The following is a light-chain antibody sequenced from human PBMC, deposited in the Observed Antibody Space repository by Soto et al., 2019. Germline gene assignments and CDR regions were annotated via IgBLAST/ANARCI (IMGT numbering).Light chain of an antibody. Sequence: DIQMTQSPSSLSASIGDRVTITCRASQSISNSLNWYQQKAGKAPKFLIYAASSLESGVSSRFSGSGSGTDFTLTISSLQPEDFATYYCQRSYSTPITFGQGTRLEIK. J-gene: IGKJ5*01. V-gene: IGKV1-39*01. CDR1: QSISNS. CDR2: AAS. CDR3: QRSYSTPIT.